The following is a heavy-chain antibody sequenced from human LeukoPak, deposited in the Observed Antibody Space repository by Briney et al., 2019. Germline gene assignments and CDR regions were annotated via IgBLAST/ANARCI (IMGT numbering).Heavy chain of an antibody. V-gene: IGHV1-69*05. CDR1: GGTFNNSA. CDR3: ARDVHGDYGSGWFDP. D-gene: IGHD4-17*01. CDR2: IIPLFGTA. Sequence: SVKVSCKPSGGTFNNSAISWVRQAPGQGLEWLGGIIPLFGTAGYAQKCQGRVTITKDESTRTVYLELTSLTSDDTAVYYCARDVHGDYGSGWFDPWGQGTLVSVSS. J-gene: IGHJ5*02.